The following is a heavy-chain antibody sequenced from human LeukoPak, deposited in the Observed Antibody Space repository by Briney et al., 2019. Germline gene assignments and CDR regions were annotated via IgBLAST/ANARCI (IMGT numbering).Heavy chain of an antibody. CDR2: IYTSGST. CDR3: TRDTGTTGEVKFDP. J-gene: IGHJ5*02. D-gene: IGHD4-17*01. V-gene: IGHV4-4*07. Sequence: PSETLSLTCTVSGNSFGDYYWSWIRQPAGKGLEWIGRIYTSGSTTYNPSLKSRVTMSVDTSKSQFSLNLMPVTAADTAVYYCTRDTGTTGEVKFDPWGQGTPVTVSS. CDR1: GNSFGDYY.